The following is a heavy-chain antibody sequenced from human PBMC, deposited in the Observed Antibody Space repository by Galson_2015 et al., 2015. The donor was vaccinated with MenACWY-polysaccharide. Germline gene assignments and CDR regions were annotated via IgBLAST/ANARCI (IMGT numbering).Heavy chain of an antibody. D-gene: IGHD2-15*01. V-gene: IGHV3-33*08. CDR1: GFTFSSNS. Sequence: SLRLSCAASGFTFSSNSMNRVRQGPGKGLEWVAVIWSDGSSKNYADSVKGRFTISRDNSKNTLYLQMNSLRAEDTAVYYCARSSVVVVTDTQGFDSWGQGTLVTVSS. CDR3: ARSSVVVVTDTQGFDS. J-gene: IGHJ4*02. CDR2: IWSDGSSK.